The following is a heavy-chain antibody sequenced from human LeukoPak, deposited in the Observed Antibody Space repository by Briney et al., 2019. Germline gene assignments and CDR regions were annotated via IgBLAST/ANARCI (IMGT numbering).Heavy chain of an antibody. CDR1: GFTFSSYA. V-gene: IGHV3-21*01. D-gene: IGHD3-16*01. CDR3: ARDKGAFDY. CDR2: ISSSSSYI. J-gene: IGHJ4*02. Sequence: GGSLRLSCAASGFTFSSYAMSWVRQAPGKGLEWVSSISSSSSYIYYADSVKGRFTISRDNAKNSLYLQMNSLRAEDTAVYYCARDKGAFDYWGQGTLVTVSS.